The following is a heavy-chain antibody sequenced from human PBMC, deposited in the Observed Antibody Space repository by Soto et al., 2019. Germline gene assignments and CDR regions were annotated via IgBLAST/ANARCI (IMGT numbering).Heavy chain of an antibody. J-gene: IGHJ6*02. V-gene: IGHV4-30-4*01. CDR2: ILYSGTT. D-gene: IGHD3-10*01. CDR1: GDSIKRDDYY. Sequence: QVQLQESGPGLVKPSQTLSLTCTVSGDSIKRDDYYWSWIRQPPGKGLEWIGYILYSGTTYYNPSLKSRLSISLDTSKHHFSLNLPSVTAADTAVYYCARDGGPLYYGMDFWGQGPTVTGSS. CDR3: ARDGGPLYYGMDF.